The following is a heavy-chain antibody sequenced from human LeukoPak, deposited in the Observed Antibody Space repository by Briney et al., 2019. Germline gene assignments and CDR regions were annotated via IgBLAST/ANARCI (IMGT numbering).Heavy chain of an antibody. CDR1: GYTFTSYA. CDR3: ARDLRPKHQLVPPGY. J-gene: IGHJ4*02. CDR2: INARNGTT. V-gene: IGHV1-3*01. Sequence: ASVKVSCKASGYTFTSYAMHWVRQPPGQRLEWMGYINARNGTTKYSQKHRGRVTLTRDTSPHTAYMEQNTMRSEDTAVYYSARDLRPKHQLVPPGYWGQGTLVSLSS. D-gene: IGHD6-13*01.